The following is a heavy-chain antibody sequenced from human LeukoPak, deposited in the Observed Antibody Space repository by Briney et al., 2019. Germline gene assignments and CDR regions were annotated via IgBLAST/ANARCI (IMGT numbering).Heavy chain of an antibody. J-gene: IGHJ3*01. CDR2: IYGGGST. CDR1: GFTVSSNY. D-gene: IGHD2-15*01. Sequence: GGSLRLSCAASGFTVSSNYMIWVRQAPGKGLEWVSVIYGGGSTYYADSVKGRFTISRDNVKNMVYLQMSSLTVEDTAVYYCARYCNGDTCDGALDLWGQGTLVTVSS. V-gene: IGHV3-53*01. CDR3: ARYCNGDTCDGALDL.